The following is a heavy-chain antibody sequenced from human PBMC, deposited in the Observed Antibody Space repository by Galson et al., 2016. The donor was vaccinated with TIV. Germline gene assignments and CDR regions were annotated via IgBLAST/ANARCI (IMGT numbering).Heavy chain of an antibody. Sequence: WVSGINGNDGTTGYADSVKGRFTISRDNAKNALYLQMNSLRAEDTALYYCARQYYYDSTVTWEKYYFDYWGRGTLVTVSS. D-gene: IGHD3-22*01. V-gene: IGHV3-20*03. CDR3: ARQYYYDSTVTWEKYYFDY. J-gene: IGHJ4*02. CDR2: INGNDGTT.